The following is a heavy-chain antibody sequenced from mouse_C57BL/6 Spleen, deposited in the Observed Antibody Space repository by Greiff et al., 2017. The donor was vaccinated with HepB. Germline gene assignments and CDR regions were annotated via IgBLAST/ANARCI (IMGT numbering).Heavy chain of an antibody. D-gene: IGHD2-14*01. J-gene: IGHJ4*01. CDR3: ARDGVRRGDYYAMDY. Sequence: EVMLVESGGGLVKPGGSLKLSCAASGFTFSSYAMSWVRQTPEKRLEWVATISDGGSYTYYPDNVKGRFTISRDNAKNNLYLQMSHLKSEDTAMYYCARDGVRRGDYYAMDYWGQVTSVTVSS. CDR1: GFTFSSYA. CDR2: ISDGGSYT. V-gene: IGHV5-4*01.